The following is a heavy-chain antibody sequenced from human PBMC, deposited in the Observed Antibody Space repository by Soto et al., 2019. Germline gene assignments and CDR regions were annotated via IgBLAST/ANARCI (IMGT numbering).Heavy chain of an antibody. CDR2: IRSKANSYAT. V-gene: IGHV3-73*01. J-gene: IGHJ6*03. CDR1: GFTFSGSA. CDR3: TRHLSTPGSGSIYINYYYYYMDV. D-gene: IGHD3-10*01. Sequence: GGSLRLSCAASGFTFSGSAMHWVRQASGKGLEWVGRIRSKANSYATAYAASVKGRFPISRDDSKNTAYLQMNSLKTEDTAVYYCTRHLSTPGSGSIYINYYYYYMDVWGKGTTVTVSS.